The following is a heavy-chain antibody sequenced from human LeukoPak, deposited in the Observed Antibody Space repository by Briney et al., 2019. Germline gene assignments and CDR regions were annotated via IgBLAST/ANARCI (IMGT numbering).Heavy chain of an antibody. J-gene: IGHJ5*02. D-gene: IGHD4-17*01. V-gene: IGHV4-34*01. CDR1: GGSFSGYY. CDR2: INHSGST. CDR3: ASTGNWFDP. Sequence: PSETLSLTCAVYGGSFSGYYWSWIRQPPGKGLEWIGEINHSGSTNYNPSLKSRVTISVDTSKSQFSLKLSSVTAADTAVYYCASTGNWFDPWGQGTLVTVSS.